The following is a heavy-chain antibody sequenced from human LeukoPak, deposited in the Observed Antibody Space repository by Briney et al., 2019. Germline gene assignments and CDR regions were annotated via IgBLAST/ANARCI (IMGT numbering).Heavy chain of an antibody. CDR2: ISWNSGSI. D-gene: IGHD1-1*01. CDR1: GFTFDDYA. V-gene: IGHV3-9*01. CDR3: AKGFNWNHLSAFDI. Sequence: GGSLRLSCAASGFTFDDYAMHWVRQAPGKGLEWVSGISWNSGSIGYADSVKGRFTISRDNAKNSLYLQMNSLRAEDTALYYCAKGFNWNHLSAFDIWGQGTMVTVSS. J-gene: IGHJ3*02.